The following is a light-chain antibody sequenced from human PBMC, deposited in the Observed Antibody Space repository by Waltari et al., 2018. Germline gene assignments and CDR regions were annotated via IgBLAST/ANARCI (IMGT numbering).Light chain of an antibody. V-gene: IGLV1-51*02. CDR2: ENN. CDR3: GTWDASVWVI. Sequence: QSVLTPPPPVSAAPGQTDTSSCYSASSKMRNKYHSWYQHFPGTATKLIIYENNRRPSVIPDRFSGSKSGTSATRGITGLQTGDEADYYCGTWDASVWVIFGTGTKVTVL. J-gene: IGLJ1*01. CDR1: SSKMRNKY.